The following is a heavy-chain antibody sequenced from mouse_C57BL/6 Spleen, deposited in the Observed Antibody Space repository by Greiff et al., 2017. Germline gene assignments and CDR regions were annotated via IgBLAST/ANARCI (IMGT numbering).Heavy chain of an antibody. V-gene: IGHV1-61*01. J-gene: IGHJ4*01. Sequence: QVQLQQPGAELVRPGSSVKLSCKASGYTFTSYWMDWVKQRPGQGLEWIGNIYPSDSETHYNQKFKDKATLTVDKSSSTVYMQLSSLTSEDSAVYYCARAAYYARDYWGQGTSVTVSS. CDR1: GYTFTSYW. D-gene: IGHD6-1*01. CDR3: ARAAYYARDY. CDR2: IYPSDSET.